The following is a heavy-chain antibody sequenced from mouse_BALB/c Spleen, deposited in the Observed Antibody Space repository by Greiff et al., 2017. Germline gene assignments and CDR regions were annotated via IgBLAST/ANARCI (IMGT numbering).Heavy chain of an antibody. Sequence: VQLQQSGAELVKPGASVKLSCTASGFNIKDTYMHWVKQRPEQGLEWIGRIDPANGNTKYDPKFQGKATITADTSSNTAYLQLSSLTSEDTAVYYCAHYYGSCYGACAMDDWGQGTTVTVSS. V-gene: IGHV14-3*02. J-gene: IGHJ4*01. D-gene: IGHD1-1*01. CDR2: IDPANGNT. CDR1: GFNIKDTY. CDR3: AHYYGSCYGACAMDD.